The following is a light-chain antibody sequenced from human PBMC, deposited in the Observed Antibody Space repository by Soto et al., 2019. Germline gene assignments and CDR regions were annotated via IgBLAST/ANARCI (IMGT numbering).Light chain of an antibody. CDR2: DAS. V-gene: IGKV3-11*01. J-gene: IGKJ1*01. CDR1: QSVSRY. Sequence: EIVLTQSPATLSLSPGERATLSCRASQSVSRYLAWYQQKPGQAPRLLIYDASNRATGIPVRFSGSGSGTGFTLTIQIVEPGDVEVYYCQQRTNRPPWTFGEGTKVEIK. CDR3: QQRTNRPPWT.